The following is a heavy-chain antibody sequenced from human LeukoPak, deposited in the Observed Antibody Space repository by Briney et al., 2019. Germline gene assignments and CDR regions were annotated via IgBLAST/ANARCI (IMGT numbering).Heavy chain of an antibody. D-gene: IGHD3-9*01. Sequence: GGSLRLSCAASGFTFSSYAMSWVRQAPGKGLEWVSAISGSGGSTYYADSVKGRFTISRDNSKNTLYLQMNSLRAEDTAVYYCAKDQDGYDILTGCFDYWGEGTLVTVSS. V-gene: IGHV3-23*01. CDR1: GFTFSSYA. CDR2: ISGSGGST. J-gene: IGHJ4*02. CDR3: AKDQDGYDILTGCFDY.